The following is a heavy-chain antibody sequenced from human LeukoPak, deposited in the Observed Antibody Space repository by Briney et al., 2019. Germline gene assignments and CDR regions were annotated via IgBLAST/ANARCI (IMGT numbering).Heavy chain of an antibody. CDR1: GYTFTDYY. Sequence: GASVKVSCKASGYTFTDYYMHWVRQAPGQGLEWMGRINPNSGGTNYAQKFQGRVTMTRDTSISTAYMELSRLRSDDTAVYYCARDGSSSGRDSYFDYWGQGTLVTVSS. V-gene: IGHV1-2*06. D-gene: IGHD6-6*01. CDR2: INPNSGGT. CDR3: ARDGSSSGRDSYFDY. J-gene: IGHJ4*02.